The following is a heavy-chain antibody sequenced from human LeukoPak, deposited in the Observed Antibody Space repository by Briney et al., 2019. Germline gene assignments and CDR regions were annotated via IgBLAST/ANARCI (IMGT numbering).Heavy chain of an antibody. CDR3: AKEAGEAAASKYYFDY. CDR2: INSGGSSI. D-gene: IGHD6-13*01. V-gene: IGHV3-74*03. CDR1: GFTFSSYW. J-gene: IGHJ4*02. Sequence: GGSLRLSCAASGFTFSSYWMHWVRQAPGKGLVWVSRINSGGSSITYADSVKGRFTISRDNSKNTLYLQMNSLRAEDTAVYYCAKEAGEAAASKYYFDYWGQGTLVTVSS.